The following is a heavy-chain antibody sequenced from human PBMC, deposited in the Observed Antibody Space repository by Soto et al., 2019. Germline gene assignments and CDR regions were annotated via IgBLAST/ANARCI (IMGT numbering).Heavy chain of an antibody. J-gene: IGHJ6*02. CDR3: AKDLPTRGMGSGGYYYYGMDV. Sequence: QVQLVESGGGVVQPGRSLRLSCAASGFTFSSYGMHWVRQAPGKGLEWVAVISYDGSNKYYADSVKGRFTISRDNSKNTLYLQMNSLRAEDTAVYYCAKDLPTRGMGSGGYYYYGMDVWGQGTTVTVSS. CDR2: ISYDGSNK. V-gene: IGHV3-30*18. CDR1: GFTFSSYG. D-gene: IGHD3-10*01.